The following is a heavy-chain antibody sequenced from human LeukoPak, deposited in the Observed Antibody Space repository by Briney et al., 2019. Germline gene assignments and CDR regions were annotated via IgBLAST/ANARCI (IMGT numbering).Heavy chain of an antibody. CDR1: GGSISSSSYY. CDR3: VGPRAAADKGYFDY. J-gene: IGHJ4*02. D-gene: IGHD6-13*01. Sequence: PSETLSLTCTVSGGSISSSSYYWGWIRQPPGKGLEWIGSIYYSGSTYYNPSLKSRVTISVDTSKNQFFLKLSSMTAADMAVYYCVGPRAAADKGYFDYWGQGALVTVSS. V-gene: IGHV4-39*01. CDR2: IYYSGST.